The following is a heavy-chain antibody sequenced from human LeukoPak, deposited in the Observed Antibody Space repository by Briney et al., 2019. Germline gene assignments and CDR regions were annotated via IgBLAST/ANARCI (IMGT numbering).Heavy chain of an antibody. D-gene: IGHD3-22*01. V-gene: IGHV4-39*01. Sequence: SETLSLTCTVSSGSISSSSYHWGWIRQPPGKGLEWIGNIYYSGSTYYNPSLKSRVTISVDTSQSQFSLRLSSVTAADTAVYYCARYDSGGFYRNFDYWGQGTLVTVSS. CDR2: IYYSGST. CDR1: SGSISSSSYH. CDR3: ARYDSGGFYRNFDY. J-gene: IGHJ4*02.